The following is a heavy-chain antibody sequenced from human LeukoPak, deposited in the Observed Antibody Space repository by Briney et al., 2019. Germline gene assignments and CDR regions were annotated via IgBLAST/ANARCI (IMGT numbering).Heavy chain of an antibody. J-gene: IGHJ2*01. D-gene: IGHD3-22*01. Sequence: GGSLRLACSVSGFTVSSYAISLVPQAPGKGREWVSAISGSGGSTYYAGSVKGRFTTYRDNSKNTLYLQMNSLRAEDTAVYYCAKDRRTMSHRYFDLWGRGTLVTVSS. CDR2: ISGSGGST. CDR1: GFTVSSYA. V-gene: IGHV3-23*01. CDR3: AKDRRTMSHRYFDL.